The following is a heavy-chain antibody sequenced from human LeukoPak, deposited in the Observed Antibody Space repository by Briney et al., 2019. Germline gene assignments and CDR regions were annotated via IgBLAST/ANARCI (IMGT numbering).Heavy chain of an antibody. Sequence: SETLSLTCTVSGGSISSYYWSWIRQPPGKGLEWIGYIYYSGSTNYNPSLKSRVTISVDTFKNQFSLKLSSVTAADTAVYYCARDYSKYSSSWILFDYWGQGTLVTVSS. CDR2: IYYSGST. CDR1: GGSISSYY. J-gene: IGHJ4*02. CDR3: ARDYSKYSSSWILFDY. V-gene: IGHV4-59*01. D-gene: IGHD6-13*01.